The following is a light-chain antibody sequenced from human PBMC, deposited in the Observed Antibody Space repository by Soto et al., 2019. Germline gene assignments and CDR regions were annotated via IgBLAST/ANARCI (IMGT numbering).Light chain of an antibody. J-gene: IGLJ1*01. Sequence: QSALTQPASVSGSPGQSITISCTGTSSDVGSYNLVSWYQQDPGKAPKLMIYEVTKRPSGVSNRFSGSKSGNTASLTISGLQAEDEADYYCFSYADSSTPCVYGTGTKLTVL. CDR3: FSYADSSTPCV. V-gene: IGLV2-23*02. CDR1: SSDVGSYNL. CDR2: EVT.